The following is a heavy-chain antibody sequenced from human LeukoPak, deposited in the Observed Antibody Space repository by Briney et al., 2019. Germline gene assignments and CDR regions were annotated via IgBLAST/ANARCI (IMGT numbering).Heavy chain of an antibody. CDR1: GCIFTSNG. V-gene: IGHV1-18*01. CDR3: ARDRWLAFDY. Sequence: ASAKVSCKASGCIFTSNGISWVRQPPGQGVEGMGWISAYNGNTNYAQKLQGRVTMTTDTSTSTAYMELRSLRSDDTAVYYCARDRWLAFDYWGQGTLVTVSS. D-gene: IGHD3-10*01. CDR2: ISAYNGNT. J-gene: IGHJ4*02.